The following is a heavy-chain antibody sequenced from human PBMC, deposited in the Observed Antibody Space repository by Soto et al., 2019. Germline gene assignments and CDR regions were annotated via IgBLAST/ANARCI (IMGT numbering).Heavy chain of an antibody. CDR2: INTDGSNT. CDR3: AREFCSGGNCYTYYFDP. Sequence: RRLSCAASGLTFNRYWMHWVRHAPGKGLVWVSHINTDGSNTNYADSVKGRFTISRDNAKSTLFLQMNSLRDEDTAVYYCAREFCSGGNCYTYYFDPWGQGIPVTVS. D-gene: IGHD2-15*01. J-gene: IGHJ5*02. V-gene: IGHV3-74*01. CDR1: GLTFNRYW.